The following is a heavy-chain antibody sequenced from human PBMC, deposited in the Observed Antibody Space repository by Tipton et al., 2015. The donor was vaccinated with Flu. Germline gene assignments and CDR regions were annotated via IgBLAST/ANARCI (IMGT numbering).Heavy chain of an antibody. CDR3: ARDQGFGAGLTYDYYAMDV. V-gene: IGHV4-31*03. Sequence: LRLSCTVSGGSIGSGGDYWSWIRQHPGKGLEWIASIYYSGSTYYNPSLESRLAISVDTSKNQFSLNLLSMTAADTAVYYCARDQGFGAGLTYDYYAMDVWGQGTTVTVSS. CDR1: GGSIGSGGDY. D-gene: IGHD3-10*01. CDR2: IYYSGST. J-gene: IGHJ6*02.